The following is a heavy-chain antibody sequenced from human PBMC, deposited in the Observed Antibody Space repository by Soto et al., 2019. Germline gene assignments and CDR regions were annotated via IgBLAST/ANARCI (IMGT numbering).Heavy chain of an antibody. D-gene: IGHD2-2*02. CDR3: ARSRYWSSTSCYTRWYFDL. V-gene: IGHV1-69*06. Sequence: QVQLVQSGAEVKQPGASVKVSCKASGVTFSSYAISWVRQAPGHGLEWMGGISTIFGTANYAQKFQGRVTITADKSTSTAYRDLKILRSEDTAVYYCARSRYWSSTSCYTRWYFDLWGRGTLVTVSS. CDR2: ISTIFGTA. J-gene: IGHJ2*01. CDR1: GVTFSSYA.